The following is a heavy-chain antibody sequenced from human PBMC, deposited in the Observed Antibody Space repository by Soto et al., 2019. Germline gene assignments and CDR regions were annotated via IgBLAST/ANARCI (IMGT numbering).Heavy chain of an antibody. CDR3: ARVSATGATVFDY. Sequence: GASVKVSCKASGYTFTSYAMHWVRQAPGQRLEWMGWINAGNGNTKYSQKFQGRVTITRDTSASTAYMELSSLRSEDTALYYCARVSATGATVFDYWGQGTLVTVSS. V-gene: IGHV1-3*01. D-gene: IGHD6-25*01. CDR2: INAGNGNT. J-gene: IGHJ4*02. CDR1: GYTFTSYA.